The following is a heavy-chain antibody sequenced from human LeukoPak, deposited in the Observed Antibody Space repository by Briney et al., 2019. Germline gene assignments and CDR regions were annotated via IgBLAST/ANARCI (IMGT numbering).Heavy chain of an antibody. Sequence: PSQTLSLTCAVSGGSISSGGYSWSWIRQPPGKGLEWIGYIYHSGSTYYNPSLKSRVTISVDRSKNQFSLKLSSVTAADTAVYYCARVGTGTPVEWWFDPWGQGTLVTVSS. V-gene: IGHV4-30-2*01. CDR2: IYHSGST. CDR1: GGSISSGGYS. CDR3: ARVGTGTPVEWWFDP. J-gene: IGHJ5*02. D-gene: IGHD1-14*01.